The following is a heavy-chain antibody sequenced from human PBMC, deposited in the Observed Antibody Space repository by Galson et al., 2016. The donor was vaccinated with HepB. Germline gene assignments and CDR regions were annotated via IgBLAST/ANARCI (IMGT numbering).Heavy chain of an antibody. CDR2: IWYDGSNK. CDR3: ARDDSTIAAASFDY. Sequence: SLRLSCAASGFTFSSYGMHWVRQAPGKGLEWVACIWYDGSNKYYANSVKGRFTISRDNSKNTLYLQMNSLRAEDTAVYYCARDDSTIAAASFDYWGQGTLVTVSS. CDR1: GFTFSSYG. D-gene: IGHD6-13*01. V-gene: IGHV3-33*01. J-gene: IGHJ4*02.